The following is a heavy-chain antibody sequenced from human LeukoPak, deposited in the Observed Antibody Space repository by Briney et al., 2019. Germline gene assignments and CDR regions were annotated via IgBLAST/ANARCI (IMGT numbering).Heavy chain of an antibody. J-gene: IGHJ4*02. CDR1: GYSFTGYW. D-gene: IGHD3-3*01. CDR2: IDPSDSYT. CDR3: ARSYYDFWSGYLAFDY. Sequence: GESLKISCKGSGYSFTGYWISWVRQMPGKGLEWMGRIDPSDSYTNYSPSFQGHVTISADKSISTAYLQWSSLKASDTAMYYCARSYYDFWSGYLAFDYWGQGTLVTVSS. V-gene: IGHV5-10-1*01.